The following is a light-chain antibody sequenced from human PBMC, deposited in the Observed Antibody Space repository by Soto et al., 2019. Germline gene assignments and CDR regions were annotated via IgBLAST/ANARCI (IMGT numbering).Light chain of an antibody. J-gene: IGLJ2*01. CDR3: QSYDSSLSGSV. V-gene: IGLV1-40*01. Sequence: QLVLTQPPSVSGAPGQRVTISCTGSSSNIGAGYDVHWYQQLPGTAPKLLMYDNSNQPSGVPDRFSGSKSGTSASLAITGLQAEDEADYYCQSYDSSLSGSVFGGGTQLTVL. CDR2: DNS. CDR1: SSNIGAGYD.